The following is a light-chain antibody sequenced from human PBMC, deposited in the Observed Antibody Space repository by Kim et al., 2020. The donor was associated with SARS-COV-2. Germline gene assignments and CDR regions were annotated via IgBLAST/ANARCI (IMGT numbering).Light chain of an antibody. CDR1: SGHTKCS. CDR3: ETWDSNTRV. J-gene: IGLJ3*02. V-gene: IGLV4-60*03. CDR2: LEGSRSD. Sequence: SSVKRTCTLNSGHTKCSIAWHQQQPGKAPRYLMKLEGSRSDNTGAGVPVRFSGSSSVPERYLTISSLQSEDEADYYCETWDSNTRVFGGGTQLTVL.